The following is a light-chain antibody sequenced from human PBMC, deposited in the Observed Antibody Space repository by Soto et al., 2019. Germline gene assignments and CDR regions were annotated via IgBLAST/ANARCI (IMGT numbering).Light chain of an antibody. V-gene: IGKV3-20*01. J-gene: IGKJ5*01. Sequence: ETVLTQSPGILSLSPEERATLSCRASQTVSSYLTWYQQRPGQAPSLLIYGASKRATGIPDRFSGSGSGTDFTLTISRLEPEDFALYYCQQYGTSPITFGQGTRLEIK. CDR3: QQYGTSPIT. CDR1: QTVSSY. CDR2: GAS.